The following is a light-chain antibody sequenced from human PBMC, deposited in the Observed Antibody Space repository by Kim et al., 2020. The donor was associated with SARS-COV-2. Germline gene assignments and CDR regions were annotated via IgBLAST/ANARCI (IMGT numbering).Light chain of an antibody. CDR1: PSVSSRY. CDR3: QQREA. V-gene: IGKV3-20*01. CDR2: GAS. Sequence: IVLTQSPGTLSLSPGDRATLSCRASPSVSSRYLAWYQQKPGQPPRLLIYGASSRATGIPDRFSGSGSGADFTLTISRLEPEDFAVYYCQQREAFGQGTKVDIK. J-gene: IGKJ1*01.